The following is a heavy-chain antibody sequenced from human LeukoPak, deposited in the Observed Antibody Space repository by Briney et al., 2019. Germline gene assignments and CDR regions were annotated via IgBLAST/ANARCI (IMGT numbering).Heavy chain of an antibody. CDR1: GGSISSGGYS. J-gene: IGHJ6*02. CDR2: IYHSGST. Sequence: SETLSLTCAVSGGSISSGGYSWSWIRQPPGKGLEWIGYIYHSGSTYYNPSLKSRVTISVDRSKNQFSLKLSSVTAADTAVYYCASAIAAAGTGYYYYGMDVWGQGTTVTVSS. D-gene: IGHD6-13*01. CDR3: ASAIAAAGTGYYYYGMDV. V-gene: IGHV4-30-2*01.